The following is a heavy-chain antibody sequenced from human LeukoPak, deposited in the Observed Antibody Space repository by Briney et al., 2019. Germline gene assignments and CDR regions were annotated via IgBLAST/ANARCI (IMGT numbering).Heavy chain of an antibody. CDR2: IIPIFGAA. CDR1: GGTFSSYA. J-gene: IGHJ4*02. V-gene: IGHV1-69*01. CDR3: ARGYYDFWSGSL. Sequence: ASVKVSCKASGGTFSSYAISWVRQAPGQGLEWMGGIIPIFGAANYAQKFQGRVTITADESTSTAYMELSSLRSEDTAVYYCARGYYDFWSGSLWGQGTLVTVSS. D-gene: IGHD3-3*01.